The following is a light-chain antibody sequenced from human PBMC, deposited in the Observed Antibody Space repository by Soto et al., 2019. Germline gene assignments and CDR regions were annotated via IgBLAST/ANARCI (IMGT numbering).Light chain of an antibody. CDR2: GAS. J-gene: IGKJ5*01. Sequence: EIVLTQSPGTLSLSPGERATLSCRASQSVSSSYLVWYQQKPGQAPRLLIYGASSRATGIPDRFSGSGSGTYFTLTISRLEPEDFAVYYCQQYGSSITFGQGTRLEIK. CDR1: QSVSSSY. V-gene: IGKV3-20*01. CDR3: QQYGSSIT.